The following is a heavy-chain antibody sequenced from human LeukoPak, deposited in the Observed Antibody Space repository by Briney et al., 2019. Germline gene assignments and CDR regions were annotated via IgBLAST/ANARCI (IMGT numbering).Heavy chain of an antibody. Sequence: ASVKVSCKASGYTFTGYYMHWVRQAPGQGLEWMGWINPNSGGTNYAQKFQGRVTMTRDTSISTAYMELSRLRSDDTAVYYCARVGIVGATRLDCWGQGTLVTVSS. CDR1: GYTFTGYY. CDR2: INPNSGGT. V-gene: IGHV1-2*02. J-gene: IGHJ4*02. D-gene: IGHD1-26*01. CDR3: ARVGIVGATRLDC.